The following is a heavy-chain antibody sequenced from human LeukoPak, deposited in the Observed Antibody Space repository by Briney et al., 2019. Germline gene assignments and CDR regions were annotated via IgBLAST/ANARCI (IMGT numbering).Heavy chain of an antibody. CDR1: GGSISSYY. CDR3: ARAGSYSSGWYSVSDNWFDP. CDR2: IYDSGST. V-gene: IGHV4-59*12. D-gene: IGHD6-19*01. J-gene: IGHJ5*02. Sequence: PSETLSLTCTVSGGSISSYYWSWIRQPPGKGLEWIGYIYDSGSTNYNPSLKSRVTISVDTSKNQFSLKLSSVTAADTAVYYCARAGSYSSGWYSVSDNWFDPWGQGTLVTVSS.